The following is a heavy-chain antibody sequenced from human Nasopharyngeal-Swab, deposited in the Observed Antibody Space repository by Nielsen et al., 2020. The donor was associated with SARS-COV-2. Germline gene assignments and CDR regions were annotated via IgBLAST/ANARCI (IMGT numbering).Heavy chain of an antibody. D-gene: IGHD3-22*01. CDR3: AMSLGNCFITNCPPYL. CDR2: ISHNGNA. V-gene: IGHV4-38-2*01. J-gene: IGHJ4*02. CDR1: GYSFSRGYY. Sequence: SETLSLTCDVSGYSFSRGYYWAGIRQHTGRGLEWIGTISHNGNAYYNPSLKSRVTISVDPPKNQFSLKLSSMTAADAAVYYCAMSLGNCFITNCPPYLWGQGTLVTVSS.